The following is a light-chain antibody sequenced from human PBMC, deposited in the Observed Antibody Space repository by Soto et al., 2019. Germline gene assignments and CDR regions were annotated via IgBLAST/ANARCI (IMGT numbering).Light chain of an antibody. CDR3: SSYATSSTLAWV. CDR2: DVS. Sequence: QSALTQPASVSGSPGQSITISCTGASSDVGDYNYVSWYQHHPGKAPKLVIYDVSSRPSGVSGRFSGSKSGNTASLTISGLHAEDEADYYYSSYATSSTLAWVFGGGTQLTVL. V-gene: IGLV2-14*03. CDR1: SSDVGDYNY. J-gene: IGLJ3*02.